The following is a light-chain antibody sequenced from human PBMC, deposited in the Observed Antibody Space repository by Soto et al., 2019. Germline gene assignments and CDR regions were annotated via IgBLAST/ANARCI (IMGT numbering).Light chain of an antibody. CDR3: QQYAGSPRT. CDR2: GAS. Sequence: EIVLTQSPGTLSLSPGERATLSCRASQTISNTFLAWYQQRPGQAPRLLIYGASGRAAGIPDRFSGSGSGTDFTLSISRLEPEDFAVYFCQQYAGSPRTFGQGTKVEIK. CDR1: QTISNTF. J-gene: IGKJ1*01. V-gene: IGKV3-20*01.